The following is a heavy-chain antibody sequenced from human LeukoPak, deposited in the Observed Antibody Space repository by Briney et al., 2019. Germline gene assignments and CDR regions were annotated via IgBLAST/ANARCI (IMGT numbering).Heavy chain of an antibody. CDR1: GGTFSSYA. CDR3: ATARGAY. J-gene: IGHJ4*02. CDR2: INPNSGGA. Sequence: GSSVKLSCNASGGTFSSYAISWVRQAPGQGLEWMGWINPNSGGANYAQKFQGRVTMTRDTSITTAYMELSRLRSDDTAVYYCATARGAYWGQGTLVTVSS. D-gene: IGHD4/OR15-4a*01. V-gene: IGHV1-2*02.